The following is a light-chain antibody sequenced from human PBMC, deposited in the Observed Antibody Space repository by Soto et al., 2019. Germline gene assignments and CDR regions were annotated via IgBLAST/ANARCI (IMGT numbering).Light chain of an antibody. CDR3: QQYDNYKPLT. CDR2: DAS. V-gene: IGKV1-5*01. J-gene: IGKJ4*01. Sequence: DIQMTQSPSSLSASVGDRVTITCRTSQSVSGYLNWYQQEPGKAPKLLIFDASSLESGTPSRFSGRRSGTQFTLTINGLQPDDFATYYCQQYDNYKPLTFGGVTKVDIK. CDR1: QSVSGY.